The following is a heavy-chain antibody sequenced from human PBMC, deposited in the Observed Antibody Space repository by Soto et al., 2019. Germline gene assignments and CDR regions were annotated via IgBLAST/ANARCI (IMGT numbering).Heavy chain of an antibody. CDR1: GFTFSSYA. CDR3: ARVWDAMVRGVLGPYDSSSYGMDA. V-gene: IGHV3-30-3*01. J-gene: IGHJ6*02. D-gene: IGHD3-10*01. CDR2: ISYDGSNK. Sequence: PGGSLRLSCAASGFTFSSYAMHWVRQAPGKGLEWVAVISYDGSNKYYADSVKGRFTISRDNSKNTLYLQMNSLRAEDTAVYYCARVWDAMVRGVLGPYDSSSYGMDARAQRTTVTVS.